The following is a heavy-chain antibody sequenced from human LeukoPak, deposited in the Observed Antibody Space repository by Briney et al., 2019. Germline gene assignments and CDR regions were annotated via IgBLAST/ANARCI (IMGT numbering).Heavy chain of an antibody. CDR3: ARVAYSSGWYYLDY. V-gene: IGHV3-21*01. CDR2: ISSSSGYI. Sequence: PGGSLRLSCAASGFTFTNYWMHWVRQAPGKGLEWVSSISSSSGYIYYADSVKGRFTISRDNAKNSLYLQMNSLRAEDTAVYYCARVAYSSGWYYLDYWGQGTLVTVSS. D-gene: IGHD6-19*01. J-gene: IGHJ4*02. CDR1: GFTFTNYW.